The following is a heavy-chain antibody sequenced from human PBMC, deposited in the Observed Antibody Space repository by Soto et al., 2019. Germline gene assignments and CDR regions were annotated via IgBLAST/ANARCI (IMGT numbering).Heavy chain of an antibody. D-gene: IGHD6-19*01. J-gene: IGHJ4*02. CDR2: ISYSGSTV. CDR1: GFSFSSHS. CDR3: ARDPAVGSSGWYYFDY. V-gene: IGHV3-48*02. Sequence: EVQLVESGGGLVQPGGSLRLSCAASGFSFSSHSMNWVRQSPGKGLEWVSYISYSGSTVYYADSVRGRFTFSRDNAKDSLYLQMSSLRDEDTAVYYCARDPAVGSSGWYYFDYWGQGTLVTVSS.